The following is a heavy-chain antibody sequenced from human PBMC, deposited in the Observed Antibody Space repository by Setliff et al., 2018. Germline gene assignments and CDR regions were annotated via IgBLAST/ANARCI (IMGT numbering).Heavy chain of an antibody. Sequence: SETLSLTCTVSGGSINNYYWSWIRQPAGKGLEWIGRVYSNVGTNFNPSLKSRVTISIDASKRQFSLKLTSVTAADTAVYYCARMSGFQYMDVWGKGTTVTVSS. J-gene: IGHJ6*03. D-gene: IGHD3-3*01. CDR1: GGSINNYY. V-gene: IGHV4-4*07. CDR3: ARMSGFQYMDV. CDR2: VYSNVGT.